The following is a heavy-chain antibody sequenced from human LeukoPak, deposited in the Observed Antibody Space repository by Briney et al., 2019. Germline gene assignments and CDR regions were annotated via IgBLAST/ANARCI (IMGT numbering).Heavy chain of an antibody. CDR2: INSGGTVT. J-gene: IGHJ1*01. Sequence: GGSLRLSCAASGFTFSDFRMHWVRHAPGKGLVWVSRINSGGTVTNYADSVKGRLTISRDNAKNTLYLQMNSLRAEDTAVYYCATYSSLNRREFQFWGQGTLLTVSS. CDR3: ATYSSLNRREFQF. V-gene: IGHV3-74*01. D-gene: IGHD3-22*01. CDR1: GFTFSDFR.